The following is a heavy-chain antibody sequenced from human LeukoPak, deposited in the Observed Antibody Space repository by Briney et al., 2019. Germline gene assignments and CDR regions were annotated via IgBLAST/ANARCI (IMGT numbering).Heavy chain of an antibody. CDR2: ISAGGTTI. J-gene: IGHJ4*02. V-gene: IGHV3-48*03. CDR3: ASCGGDCSFDH. D-gene: IGHD2-21*02. CDR1: GFTFSRYE. Sequence: GGSLRLSCAASGFTFSRYEMNWARQAPGKGLEWVSYISAGGTTIYYADSAKGRFTISRDNAKNSLYLQMNSLRAEDTAVYYCASCGGDCSFDHWGQGTLVTVSS.